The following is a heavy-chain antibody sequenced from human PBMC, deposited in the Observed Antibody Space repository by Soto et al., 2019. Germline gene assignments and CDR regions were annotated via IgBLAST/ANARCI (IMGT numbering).Heavy chain of an antibody. CDR3: ERGYCSSTGCSHYFAY. Sequence: QVQLVQSGAEVKKPGASVKVSCYASGYTFTDNYMHWVRQAPGQGLEWMALINPTSGGTNYAQKFQGMVTMTWDTSISTAYMELRRLTSDDTARYYCERGYCSSTGCSHYFAYWGQGTLVTVSS. CDR2: INPTSGGT. CDR1: GYTFTDNY. V-gene: IGHV1-2*02. J-gene: IGHJ4*02. D-gene: IGHD2-2*01.